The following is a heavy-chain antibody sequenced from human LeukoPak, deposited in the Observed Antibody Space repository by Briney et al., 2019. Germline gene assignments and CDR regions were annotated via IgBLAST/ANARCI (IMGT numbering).Heavy chain of an antibody. V-gene: IGHV3-74*01. Sequence: PGGSLRLSCAASGFTFSIYWMHWVRQAPGKGLVWVSRIHSDGSSTSYADSVKGRFTISRDNAKNTLYLQMNSLRAEDTAVYYCARDPHYYDGSGSDYFDYWGQGTLVTVSS. CDR2: IHSDGSST. J-gene: IGHJ4*02. CDR3: ARDPHYYDGSGSDYFDY. CDR1: GFTFSIYW. D-gene: IGHD3-22*01.